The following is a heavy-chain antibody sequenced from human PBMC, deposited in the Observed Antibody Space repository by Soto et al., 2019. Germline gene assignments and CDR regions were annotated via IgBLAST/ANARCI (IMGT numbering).Heavy chain of an antibody. CDR1: GFSLSNARMG. CDR3: ARIRGYDFWCGYYSRDAFDI. J-gene: IGHJ3*02. D-gene: IGHD3-3*01. Sequence: QVTLKESGPVLVKPTETLTLTCTVSGFSLSNARMGVSWIRQPPGKALEWLAHIFSNDEKSYSTSLKSRLTISKDTSKSQVVLTMTNMDPVDTATYYCARIRGYDFWCGYYSRDAFDIWGQGTMVTVSS. V-gene: IGHV2-26*01. CDR2: IFSNDEK.